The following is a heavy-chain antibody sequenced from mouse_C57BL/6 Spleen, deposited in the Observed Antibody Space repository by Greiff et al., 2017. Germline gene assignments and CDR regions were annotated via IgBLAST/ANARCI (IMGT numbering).Heavy chain of an antibody. CDR1: GFTFSNYW. CDR3: TSYDGYTLPFDY. Sequence: EVKLEESGGGLVQPGGSMKLSCVASGFTFSNYWMNWVRQSPEKGLEWVAQIRLKSDNYATHYAESVKGRFTISRDDSNSSVYLQMNNLRAEDTGIYYCTSYDGYTLPFDYWGQGTTLTVSS. D-gene: IGHD2-3*01. CDR2: IRLKSDNYAT. J-gene: IGHJ2*01. V-gene: IGHV6-3*01.